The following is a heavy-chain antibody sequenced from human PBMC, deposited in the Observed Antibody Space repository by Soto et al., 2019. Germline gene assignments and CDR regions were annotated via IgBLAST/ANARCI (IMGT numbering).Heavy chain of an antibody. V-gene: IGHV3-30*18. CDR3: AKVYCSSTSCYQGLDY. D-gene: IGHD2-2*01. Sequence: SLRLSCAASGFTFSSYGMHWVRQALGKGLEWVAVISYDGSNKYYADSVKGRFTISRDNSKNTLYLQMNSLRAEDTAVYYCAKVYCSSTSCYQGLDYWGQGTLVTVSS. J-gene: IGHJ4*02. CDR1: GFTFSSYG. CDR2: ISYDGSNK.